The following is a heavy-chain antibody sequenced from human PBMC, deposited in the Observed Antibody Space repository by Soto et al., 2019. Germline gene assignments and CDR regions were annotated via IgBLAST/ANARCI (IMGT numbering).Heavy chain of an antibody. Sequence: VNLLESGGGLVQPGGSLRLSCAASGFTFSNFAMSWVRQAPGRGLEWVSEITASGRTPSYADSVKGRFTISKVESKHTLYLQMNSLRADDTAMYYCAKVYFGESDGFDIWGQGTMVTVSS. CDR2: ITASGRTP. CDR1: GFTFSNFA. V-gene: IGHV3-23*01. J-gene: IGHJ3*02. D-gene: IGHD3-16*01. CDR3: AKVYFGESDGFDI.